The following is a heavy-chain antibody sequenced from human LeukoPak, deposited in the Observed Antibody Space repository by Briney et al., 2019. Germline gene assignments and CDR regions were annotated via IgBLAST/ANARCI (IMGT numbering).Heavy chain of an antibody. CDR2: IRYDGSNK. Sequence: GGSLRLSCAASGFTFSSYAMHWVRLAPGKGLEWVAFIRYDGSNKYYADSVKGRFTISRDNSKNTLYLQMNSLRAEDTAVYYCANRPQDYYDSSGYYSWGQGTLVTVSS. J-gene: IGHJ4*02. D-gene: IGHD3-22*01. V-gene: IGHV3-30*02. CDR3: ANRPQDYYDSSGYYS. CDR1: GFTFSSYA.